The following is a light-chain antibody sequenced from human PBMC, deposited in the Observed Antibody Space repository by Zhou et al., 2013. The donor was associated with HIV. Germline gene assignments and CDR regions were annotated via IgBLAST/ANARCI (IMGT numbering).Light chain of an antibody. CDR3: QSYDISLSGVV. Sequence: QSVLTQSPSVSGAPGQRVTISCTGSSSNIGAGFEVHWYQHLPGTAPKLLIYNNNNRPSGVPGRFSGSKSGTSASLAITGLQAEDEADYYCQSYDISLSGVVFGGGTKADRP. CDR2: NNN. J-gene: IGLJ2*01. V-gene: IGLV1-40*01. CDR1: SSNIGAGFE.